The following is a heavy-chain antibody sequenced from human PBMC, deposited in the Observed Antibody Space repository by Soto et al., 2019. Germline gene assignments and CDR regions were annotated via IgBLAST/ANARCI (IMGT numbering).Heavy chain of an antibody. D-gene: IGHD4-17*01. CDR1: SGSISSDNW. CDR3: ARRPTTVTTDYFDY. Sequence: QVQLQESGPGLVKPSGTLSLTCAVSSGSISSDNWWSWVRQPPGKGLEYIGEIYHSGSTNYNPSLKNRVNISVEKTKTQFSLKLSSVTAADTAVYYCARRPTTVTTDYFDYWGRGTLVTVSS. J-gene: IGHJ4*02. V-gene: IGHV4-4*02. CDR2: IYHSGST.